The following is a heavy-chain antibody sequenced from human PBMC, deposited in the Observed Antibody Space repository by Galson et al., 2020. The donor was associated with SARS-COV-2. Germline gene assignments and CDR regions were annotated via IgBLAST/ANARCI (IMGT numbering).Heavy chain of an antibody. Sequence: ASVKVSCKASGYIFNDYGISWVRQAPGQGLEWMGWIKTYNGDTNYAQKLQGRVTMTTDAPTSTVYMERRSLNFDDTAVYFCAREYDPDGNDYYYLDLWGQGTLVTVSS. D-gene: IGHD3-22*01. CDR3: AREYDPDGNDYYYLDL. CDR1: GYIFNDYG. V-gene: IGHV1-18*04. J-gene: IGHJ1*01. CDR2: IKTYNGDT.